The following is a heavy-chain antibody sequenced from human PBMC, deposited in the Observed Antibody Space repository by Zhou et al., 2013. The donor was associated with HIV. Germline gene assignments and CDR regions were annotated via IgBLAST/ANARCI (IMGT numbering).Heavy chain of an antibody. CDR2: IIPILRTA. Sequence: QVQMVQSGAEVKKPGASVKVSCKASGYTFTDSYIHWVRQAPGQGLEWMGGIIPILRTANYAQKFQGRVTITADELTTTAYMELTNLRLEDTAVYFCARDLTYYYDNSGYYRLDFWGQGTLVTVSS. D-gene: IGHD3-22*01. J-gene: IGHJ4*02. V-gene: IGHV1-69*01. CDR1: GYTFTDSY. CDR3: ARDLTYYYDNSGYYRLDF.